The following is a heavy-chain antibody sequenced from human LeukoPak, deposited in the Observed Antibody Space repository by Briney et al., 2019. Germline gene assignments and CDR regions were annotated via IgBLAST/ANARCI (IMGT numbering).Heavy chain of an antibody. Sequence: GGSLRLSCAASGFTFRNYYMTWIRQAPGKGLEWVSYISASGDTIYYGDSVRGRFTISRDNAKDSLYLDMNTLKAEDTAVYYCARDPSWEILSYFDYWGQGTLVTVSS. V-gene: IGHV3-11*04. CDR1: GFTFRNYY. CDR2: ISASGDTI. J-gene: IGHJ4*02. D-gene: IGHD1-26*01. CDR3: ARDPSWEILSYFDY.